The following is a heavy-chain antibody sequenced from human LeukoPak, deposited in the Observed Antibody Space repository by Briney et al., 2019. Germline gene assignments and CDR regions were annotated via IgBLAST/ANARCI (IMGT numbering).Heavy chain of an antibody. CDR1: GYTFTSFW. D-gene: IGHD3-10*01. Sequence: GGSLRLSCAASGYTFTSFWMHWVRQAPGKGLEWVASVRQDDGEKYYVDSVRGRFTISSDNAKNSLYLQMNSLRAEDPAVYYCATDRRGSNDYWGQGTLVTVSS. V-gene: IGHV3-7*01. J-gene: IGHJ4*02. CDR3: ATDRRGSNDY. CDR2: VRQDDGEK.